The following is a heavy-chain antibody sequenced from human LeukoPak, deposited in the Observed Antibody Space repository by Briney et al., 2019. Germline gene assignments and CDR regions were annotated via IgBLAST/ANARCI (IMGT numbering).Heavy chain of an antibody. V-gene: IGHV1-8*03. D-gene: IGHD1-26*01. CDR3: ARGCWELLRRWFWFDP. CDR2: MNPNSGNT. CDR1: GYTFTSYA. J-gene: IGHJ5*02. Sequence: ASVKVSCKASGYTFTSYAIHWVRQAPGQGLEWMGWMNPNSGNTGYAQKFQGRVTITRNTSISTAYMELSSLRSEDTAVYYCARGCWELLRRWFWFDPWGQGTLVTVSS.